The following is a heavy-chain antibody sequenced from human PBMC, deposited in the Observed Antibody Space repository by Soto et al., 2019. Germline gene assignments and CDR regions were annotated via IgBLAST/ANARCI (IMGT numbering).Heavy chain of an antibody. CDR1: GGSFSGYY. V-gene: IGHV4-34*01. CDR2: IYHSGST. CDR3: ARDKITGLFDY. J-gene: IGHJ4*02. D-gene: IGHD2-8*02. Sequence: SETLSLTCAVYGGSFSGYYWSWIRQPPGKGLEWIGYIYHSGSTYYNPSLKSRVTISVDTSKNQFSLKLTSVTAADTAVYYCARDKITGLFDYWGQGTLVTVS.